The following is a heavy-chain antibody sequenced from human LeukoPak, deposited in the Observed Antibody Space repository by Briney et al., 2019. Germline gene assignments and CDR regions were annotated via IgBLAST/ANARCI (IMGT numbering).Heavy chain of an antibody. D-gene: IGHD3-3*01. V-gene: IGHV3-48*04. CDR1: GFTFSSYS. J-gene: IGHJ3*02. CDR3: ARTNQPRSYYDFWSGYHNLDAFDI. CDR2: ISSSSTI. Sequence: PGGSLRLSCAASGFTFSSYSMNWVRQAPGKGLEWVSYISSSSTIYYADSVKGRFTISRDNAKNSLYLQMNSLRAEDTAVYYCARTNQPRSYYDFWSGYHNLDAFDIWGQGTMVTVSS.